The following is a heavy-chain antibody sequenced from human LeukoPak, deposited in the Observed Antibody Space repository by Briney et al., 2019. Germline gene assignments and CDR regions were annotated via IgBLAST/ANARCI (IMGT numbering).Heavy chain of an antibody. J-gene: IGHJ4*02. CDR1: GYTFTSYD. V-gene: IGHV1-8*01. CDR2: MNPNSGNT. CDR3: AREGPTHFEF. Sequence: ASVKVSCKASGYTFTSYDINWVRQATGQGLEWMGLMNPNSGNTGYAQKSHGRVTMTRNTSISTAYMELSSLRSEDTAVYYCAREGPTHFEFWGQGTLVTVSS.